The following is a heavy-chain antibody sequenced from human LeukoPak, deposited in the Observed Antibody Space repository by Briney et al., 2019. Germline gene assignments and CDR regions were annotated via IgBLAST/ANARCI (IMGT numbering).Heavy chain of an antibody. CDR2: VEYNGNT. CDR1: GGSISSSRYH. D-gene: IGHD6-25*01. CDR3: ARQYVDSGWPRYGDY. J-gene: IGHJ4*02. V-gene: IGHV4-39*01. Sequence: SETLSLTCTVSGGSISSSRYHCGWFRQSPGKGLEWVVCVEYNGNTNYNPSLKSRLPISVNTSKYEFSLKLTYGTAADTATYYCARQYVDSGWPRYGDYWGQGTLVTVSS.